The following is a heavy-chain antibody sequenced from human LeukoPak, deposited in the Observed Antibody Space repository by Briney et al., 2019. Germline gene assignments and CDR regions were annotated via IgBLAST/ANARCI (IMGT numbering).Heavy chain of an antibody. D-gene: IGHD3-22*01. Sequence: GVSLRLSGAASGFTFSNYGMSWVRHAPGNGLKGISAIDGVGGSTYYEDSVRGRFTISRDKTNNTLYLQMRSLRVEDTAVYYCARDRYYEPFDYWGQGTLVTVSS. V-gene: IGHV3-23*01. CDR2: IDGVGGST. CDR1: GFTFSNYG. J-gene: IGHJ4*02. CDR3: ARDRYYEPFDY.